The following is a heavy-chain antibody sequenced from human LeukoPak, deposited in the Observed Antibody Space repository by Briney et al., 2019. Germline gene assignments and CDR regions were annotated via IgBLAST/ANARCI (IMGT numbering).Heavy chain of an antibody. Sequence: GGSLRLPCAASGFTFSSYWMHWVRQAPGKGLVWVSRINSDGSSTSYADSVKGRFTISRDNAKNTLYLQMNSLRAEDTAVYYCARVARIRSGGPRDWFDPWGQGTLVTASS. J-gene: IGHJ5*02. V-gene: IGHV3-74*01. D-gene: IGHD2-15*01. CDR1: GFTFSSYW. CDR2: INSDGSST. CDR3: ARVARIRSGGPRDWFDP.